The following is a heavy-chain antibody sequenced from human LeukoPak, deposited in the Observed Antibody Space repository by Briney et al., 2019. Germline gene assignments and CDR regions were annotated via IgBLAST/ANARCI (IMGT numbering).Heavy chain of an antibody. CDR3: ARDRDYDFWSGYSNRIGWFDP. CDR2: ISSSGSTI. D-gene: IGHD3-3*01. Sequence: GGSLRLSCAASGFTFSDYYMSWIRQAPGKGLEWVSYISSSGSTIYYADSAKGRFTISRDNAKNSLYLQMNSLRAEDTAVYYCARDRDYDFWSGYSNRIGWFDPWGQGTLVTVSS. V-gene: IGHV3-11*04. J-gene: IGHJ5*02. CDR1: GFTFSDYY.